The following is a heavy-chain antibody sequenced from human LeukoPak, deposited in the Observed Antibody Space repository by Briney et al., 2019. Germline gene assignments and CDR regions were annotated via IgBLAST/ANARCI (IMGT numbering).Heavy chain of an antibody. Sequence: GGSLRLSCAASGFTFSSYDMHWVRQATGKGLEWVSAIGTAGDTYYPGSVKGRFTISRGNAKNSLYLQMNSLRAGDTAVYYCARGGYYYGMDVWGQGTTVTVSS. J-gene: IGHJ6*02. CDR2: IGTAGDT. V-gene: IGHV3-13*04. CDR1: GFTFSSYD. CDR3: ARGGYYYGMDV.